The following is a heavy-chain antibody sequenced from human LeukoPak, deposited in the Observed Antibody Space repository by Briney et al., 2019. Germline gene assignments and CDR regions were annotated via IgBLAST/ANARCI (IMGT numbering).Heavy chain of an antibody. D-gene: IGHD3-3*01. Sequence: GASVKVSCKASGYTFTSYAMHWVRQAPGQRLEWMGWINAGNGNTKYSQKFQGRVTITRNTSISTAYMELSSLRSEDTAVYYCARVGFTPTYYDFWSGYYPLDYWGQGTLVTVSS. CDR3: ARVGFTPTYYDFWSGYYPLDY. CDR1: GYTFTSYA. CDR2: INAGNGNT. V-gene: IGHV1-3*01. J-gene: IGHJ4*02.